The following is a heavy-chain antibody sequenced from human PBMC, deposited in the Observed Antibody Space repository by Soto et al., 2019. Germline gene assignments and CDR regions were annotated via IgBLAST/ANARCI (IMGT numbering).Heavy chain of an antibody. CDR2: ISTSGNTI. J-gene: IGHJ4*02. D-gene: IGHD3-22*01. CDR1: GFTFSSYE. Sequence: PGGSLRLSCAASGFTFSSYEMNWVRQAPGKGLEWVSYISTSGNTIHYADSVKGRFTISRDNAKNSLFLQMNSLRAEDTAVYYCARDIDYYGSSGYQDYWGQGALVTVSS. V-gene: IGHV3-48*03. CDR3: ARDIDYYGSSGYQDY.